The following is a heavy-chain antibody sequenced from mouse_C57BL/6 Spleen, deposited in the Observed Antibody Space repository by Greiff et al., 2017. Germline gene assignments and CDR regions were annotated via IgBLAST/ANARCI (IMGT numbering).Heavy chain of an antibody. Sequence: EVMLVESGGGLVKPGGSLKLSCAASGFTFSDYGMHWVRQAPEKGLEWVAYISRGSSTIYYADTVKGRFTISRDNAKNTLFLQMTSLRSEDTAMYYCARDGSSSPFAYWGQGTLVTVSA. CDR1: GFTFSDYG. J-gene: IGHJ3*01. D-gene: IGHD1-1*01. CDR2: ISRGSSTI. V-gene: IGHV5-17*01. CDR3: ARDGSSSPFAY.